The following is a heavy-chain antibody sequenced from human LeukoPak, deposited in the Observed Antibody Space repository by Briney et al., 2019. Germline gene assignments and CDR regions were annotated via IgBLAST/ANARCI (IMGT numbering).Heavy chain of an antibody. CDR2: LYSSGNT. V-gene: IGHV4-59*08. CDR3: ARHVGSGRGNAFHI. D-gene: IGHD1-26*01. Sequence: SETLSLTCTVSGDSISSYYWSWFRQPPGKGLEWIGCLYSSGNTNYNPSLKSRVTISLDTSKNQFSLKMRSVTAADTAVYYCARHVGSGRGNAFHIWGQGTMVTVSS. CDR1: GDSISSYY. J-gene: IGHJ3*02.